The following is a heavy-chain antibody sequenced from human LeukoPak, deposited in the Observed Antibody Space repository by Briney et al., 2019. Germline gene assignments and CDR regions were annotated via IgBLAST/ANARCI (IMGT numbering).Heavy chain of an antibody. CDR2: ISGSGGST. Sequence: GGSLRLSCAASGFTFSTFAMSWVRQAPGKGLEWVSTISGSGGSTYYADSVKGRFTISRDSSKNTLYLQMNSLRVEDTAVYYCAKRSGSGNYFDFWGQGTLVTVSS. D-gene: IGHD3-10*01. J-gene: IGHJ4*02. CDR1: GFTFSTFA. CDR3: AKRSGSGNYFDF. V-gene: IGHV3-23*01.